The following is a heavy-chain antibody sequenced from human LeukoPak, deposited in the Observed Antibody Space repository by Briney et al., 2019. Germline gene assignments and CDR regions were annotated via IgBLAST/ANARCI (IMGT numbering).Heavy chain of an antibody. CDR3: ARDTRDAFDI. CDR1: GGSISSYY. V-gene: IGHV4-59*01. CDR2: IYYSGST. J-gene: IGHJ3*02. Sequence: SETLSLTCTVSGGSISSYYWSWIRQPPGKGLEWIGYIYYSGSTNYNPSLKSRVTISVDTSKNQFSLKLRSVTAADTAVYYCARDTRDAFDIWGQGTMVTVSS.